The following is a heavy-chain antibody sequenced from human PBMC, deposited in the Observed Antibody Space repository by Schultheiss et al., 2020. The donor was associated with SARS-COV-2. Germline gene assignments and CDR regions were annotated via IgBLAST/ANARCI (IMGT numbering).Heavy chain of an antibody. CDR2: ISGSGGST. J-gene: IGHJ4*02. CDR3: TSFHYDFWSGYDYYFDY. D-gene: IGHD3-3*01. CDR1: GFTFSSYA. V-gene: IGHV3-23*01. Sequence: GGSLRLSCAASGFTFSSYAMSWVRQAPGKGLEWVSAISGSGGSTYYADSVKGRFTISRDNAKNSLYLQMNSLRDEDTAVYYCTSFHYDFWSGYDYYFDYWGQGTLVTVSS.